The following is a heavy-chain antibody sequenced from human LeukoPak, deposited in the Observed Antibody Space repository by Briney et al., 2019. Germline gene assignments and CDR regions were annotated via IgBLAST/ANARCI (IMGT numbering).Heavy chain of an antibody. CDR3: ARVTSGGYAGHYFYYMDV. J-gene: IGHJ6*03. V-gene: IGHV3-74*01. D-gene: IGHD5-12*01. Sequence: GGSLRLSCAASGFTISNHWMQWVRQPPGKGLVWVSRIKNDGSSTGYADPVKGRFSISRDNAKNTLYLQMNSLRVEDTGVYYCARVTSGGYAGHYFYYMDVWGKGTTVGVSS. CDR1: GFTISNHW. CDR2: IKNDGSST.